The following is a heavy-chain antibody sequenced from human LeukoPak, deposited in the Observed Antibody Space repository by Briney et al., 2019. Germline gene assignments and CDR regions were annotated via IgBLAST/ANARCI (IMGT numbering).Heavy chain of an antibody. D-gene: IGHD3-22*01. J-gene: IGHJ3*02. V-gene: IGHV3-23*01. Sequence: GGSLRLSCAASGFTFSSYAMSWVRQAPGKGLEWVSAISGSGSNTYYADSVKGRFTISRDNSQNTLYLQMNSLRAEDTAVYYCAKTGDYFDSSGYYRPDAFDIWGRGTMATVSS. CDR1: GFTFSSYA. CDR2: ISGSGSNT. CDR3: AKTGDYFDSSGYYRPDAFDI.